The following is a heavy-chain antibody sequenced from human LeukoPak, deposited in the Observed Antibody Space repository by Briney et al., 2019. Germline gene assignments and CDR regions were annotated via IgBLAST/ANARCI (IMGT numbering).Heavy chain of an antibody. Sequence: GGSLRLSCAASGFTSSSYSMNWVRQAPGKGLEWVSSISSSSSYIYYADSVKGRFTISRDNAKNSLYLQMNSLRAEDTAVYYCARDSTVATIPDYWGQGTLVTVSS. D-gene: IGHD5-12*01. CDR2: ISSSSSYI. CDR1: GFTSSSYS. V-gene: IGHV3-21*01. CDR3: ARDSTVATIPDY. J-gene: IGHJ4*02.